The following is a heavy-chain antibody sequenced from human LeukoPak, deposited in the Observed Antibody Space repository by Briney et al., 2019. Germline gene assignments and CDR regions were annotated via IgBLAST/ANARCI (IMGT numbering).Heavy chain of an antibody. J-gene: IGHJ5*02. CDR3: ARHAKPANWFDP. CDR1: GGSISSYY. CDR2: IYTSGST. V-gene: IGHV4-4*09. Sequence: SETLSLTCTGSGGSISSYYWSWIRQPPGKGLGWIGYIYTSGSTNYNTSLKSRVTISVDTSKNQFSLKLSSVTAADTAVYYCARHAKPANWFDPWGQGTLVTVSS. D-gene: IGHD2-8*01.